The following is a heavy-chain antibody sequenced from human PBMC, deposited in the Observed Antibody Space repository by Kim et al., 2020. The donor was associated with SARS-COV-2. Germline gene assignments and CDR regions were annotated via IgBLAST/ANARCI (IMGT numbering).Heavy chain of an antibody. CDR3: AREGDCSGGSCYSSWFDP. J-gene: IGHJ5*02. CDR2: INTNTGNP. V-gene: IGHV7-4-1*02. CDR1: GYTFTSYA. Sequence: ASVKVSCKASGYTFTSYAMNWVRQAPGQGLEWIGWINTNTGNPTYAQGFTGRFVFSLDTSVSTAYLQISSLKAEDTAVYYCAREGDCSGGSCYSSWFDPWGQGTLVTVSS. D-gene: IGHD2-15*01.